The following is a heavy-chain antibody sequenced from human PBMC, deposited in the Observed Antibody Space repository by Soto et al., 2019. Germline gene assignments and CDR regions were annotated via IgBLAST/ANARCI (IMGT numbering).Heavy chain of an antibody. D-gene: IGHD3-9*01. CDR1: GGSISSGGYY. CDR2: IYYSGST. CDR3: ARLGRLGIYYYYGMDV. J-gene: IGHJ6*02. V-gene: IGHV4-31*03. Sequence: PSETLSLTCTVSGGSISSGGYYWSWIRQHPGKGLEWIGYIYYSGSTYYNPSLKSRVTISVDTSKNQFSLKLSSVTAADTAVYYCARLGRLGIYYYYGMDVWGQGTTVTVSS.